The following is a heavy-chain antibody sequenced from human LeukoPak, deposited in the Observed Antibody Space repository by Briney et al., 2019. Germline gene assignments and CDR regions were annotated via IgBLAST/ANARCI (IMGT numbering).Heavy chain of an antibody. CDR1: GGSISIYY. CDR2: VYNSGST. D-gene: IGHD1-26*01. Sequence: PAETLSLTCTVSGGSISIYYWSWIRQPPGKGLEWIGYVYNSGSTDYNPYLKSRVTISADTSKNQFSLKVNSVTASDTAVYYCVRDRELYYWGQGILVTVSS. J-gene: IGHJ4*02. V-gene: IGHV4-59*01. CDR3: VRDRELYY.